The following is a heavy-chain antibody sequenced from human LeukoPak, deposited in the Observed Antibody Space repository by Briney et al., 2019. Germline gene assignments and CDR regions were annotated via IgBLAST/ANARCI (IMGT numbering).Heavy chain of an antibody. CDR1: GYSISGGYY. D-gene: IGHD3-3*01. Sequence: PSETLSLTCAVSGYSISGGYYWGWFRHPPGKGLERIGSVYHSRSTYYNPPLKSRVTISVDTSKNQFSLKLSSVTAADTAVYYCARDSSRITIFGVALGPLDYWGQGTLVTVSS. CDR2: VYHSRST. CDR3: ARDSSRITIFGVALGPLDY. J-gene: IGHJ4*02. V-gene: IGHV4-38-2*02.